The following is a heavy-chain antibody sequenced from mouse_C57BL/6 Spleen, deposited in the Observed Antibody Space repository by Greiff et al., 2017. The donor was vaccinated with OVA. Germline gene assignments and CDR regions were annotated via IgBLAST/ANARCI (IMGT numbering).Heavy chain of an antibody. CDR1: GFTFSDYG. Sequence: EVNVVESGGGLVKPGGSLKLSCAASGFTFSDYGMHWVRQAPEKGLEWVAYISSGSSTIYYADTVKGRFTISRDNAKNTLFLQMTSLRSEDTAMYYCARQGYSNVFAYWGQGTLVTVSA. D-gene: IGHD2-5*01. CDR2: ISSGSSTI. CDR3: ARQGYSNVFAY. V-gene: IGHV5-17*01. J-gene: IGHJ3*01.